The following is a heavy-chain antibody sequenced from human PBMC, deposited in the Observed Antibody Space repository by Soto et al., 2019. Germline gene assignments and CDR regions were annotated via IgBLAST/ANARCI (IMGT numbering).Heavy chain of an antibody. CDR1: GGSISSSSYY. J-gene: IGHJ4*02. CDR2: IYYSGST. D-gene: IGHD2-15*01. Sequence: PSETLSLTCKVSGGSISSSSYYWGWIRQPPGKGLEWIGSIYYSGSTYYNPSLKSRVTISVDTSKNQFSLKLSSVTAADTAVYYCARHTPAISISDHWGQGTLVTVFS. CDR3: ARHTPAISISDH. V-gene: IGHV4-39*01.